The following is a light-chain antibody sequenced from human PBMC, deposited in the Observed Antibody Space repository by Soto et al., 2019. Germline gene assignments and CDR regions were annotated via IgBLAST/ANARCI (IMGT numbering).Light chain of an antibody. J-gene: IGKJ1*01. CDR1: QSVLYSFNNKNY. Sequence: DIVMTQSPDSLAVSLGERATNNCRSSQSVLYSFNNKNYLGWYQQKPGQAPKLLIYWASTRASGVPDRFSGSGSGTDFTLTISSLQAEDVAVYYCQHYYSDPPWTFGQGTRVEIK. CDR2: WAS. V-gene: IGKV4-1*01. CDR3: QHYYSDPPWT.